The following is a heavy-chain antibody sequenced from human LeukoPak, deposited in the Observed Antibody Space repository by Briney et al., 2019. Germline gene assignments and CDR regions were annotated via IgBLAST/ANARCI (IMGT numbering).Heavy chain of an antibody. V-gene: IGHV3-23*01. J-gene: IGHJ6*03. CDR2: ISGSRGST. CDR3: AKDLENSQWLSWYMDV. Sequence: PGGSLRLSCAASGFTFSSYEMNWVRQAPGKGLEWVSAISGSRGSTYYADSVRGRFTISRDDSKNTLYLQMNSLRAEDTAVYYCAKDLENSQWLSWYMDVWGKGTTVTISS. D-gene: IGHD3-22*01. CDR1: GFTFSSYE.